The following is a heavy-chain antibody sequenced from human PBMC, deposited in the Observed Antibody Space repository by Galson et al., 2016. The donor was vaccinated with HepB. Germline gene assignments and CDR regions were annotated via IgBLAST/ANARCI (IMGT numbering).Heavy chain of an antibody. V-gene: IGHV6-1*01. CDR1: GDSVTSDNTC. J-gene: IGHJ6*02. CDR2: TYYRSKWFN. Sequence: CAISGDSVTSDNTCWNWIRQSPSRGLEWLGRTYYRSKWFNDYADSVKSRITVTSDTSKNQFSLQLDSVTPDDTATYFCTRSYMQNGMNVWGQGTTVTVS. CDR3: TRSYMQNGMNV. D-gene: IGHD1-26*01.